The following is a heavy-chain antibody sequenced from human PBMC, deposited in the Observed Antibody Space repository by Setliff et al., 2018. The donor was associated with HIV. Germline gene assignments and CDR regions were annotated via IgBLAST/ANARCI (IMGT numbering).Heavy chain of an antibody. CDR1: GFSFSSYG. V-gene: IGHV3-48*01. D-gene: IGHD2-2*01. CDR3: ARLKSYARSPSSDY. J-gene: IGHJ4*02. Sequence: GGSLRLSCAASGFSFSSYGMNWVRQAPGKGLEWVSYISSTSSNIYYVDSVEGRFTISRDNADNSLYLQMNSLRTEDTALYYCARLKSYARSPSSDYWGQGTLVTVSS. CDR2: ISSTSSNI.